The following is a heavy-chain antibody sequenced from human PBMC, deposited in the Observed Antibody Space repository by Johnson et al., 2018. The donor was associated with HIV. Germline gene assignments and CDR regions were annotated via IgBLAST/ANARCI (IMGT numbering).Heavy chain of an antibody. CDR1: GFTFSSYG. CDR2: IWYDGSNK. J-gene: IGHJ3*02. CDR3: ARDDGLEPTGNDAFDI. D-gene: IGHD3-3*01. Sequence: QVQLVESGGGVVQPGRSLRLSCAASGFTFSSYGMHWVRQAPGKGLEWVAVIWYDGSNKYYADSVKGRFTISRDNSKNTLYLQMNSLRAEDTAVYYCARDDGLEPTGNDAFDIWGQGTMVTVSS. V-gene: IGHV3-30*19.